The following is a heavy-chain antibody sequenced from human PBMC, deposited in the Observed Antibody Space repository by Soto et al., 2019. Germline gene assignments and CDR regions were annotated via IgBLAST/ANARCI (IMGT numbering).Heavy chain of an antibody. D-gene: IGHD3-3*01. CDR3: ARVGNDFWSGYRYYYGMDV. CDR2: ISSSSYI. V-gene: IGHV3-21*01. J-gene: IGHJ6*02. Sequence: GGSLRLSCVVSGFTFSDHEMNWVRQAPGKGLEWVSSISSSSYIYYADSVKGRFTISRDNAKNSLYLQMNSLRAEDTAVYYCARVGNDFWSGYRYYYGMDVWGQGTTVTVSS. CDR1: GFTFSDHE.